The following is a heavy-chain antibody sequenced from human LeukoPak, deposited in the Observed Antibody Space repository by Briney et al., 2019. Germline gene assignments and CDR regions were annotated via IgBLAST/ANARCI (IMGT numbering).Heavy chain of an antibody. CDR3: ASESRGVRDFDY. J-gene: IGHJ4*02. CDR2: IRYDGGDK. CDR1: GFTVSSYG. V-gene: IGHV3-30*02. D-gene: IGHD2-8*01. Sequence: PGGSLRLSCAASGFTVSSYGMHWVRQAPGKGLEWVTFIRYDGGDKYYADSVKGRFTISRDNSKNTLYLQMNSLRAEGTAVYYCASESRGVRDFDYWGQGTLVTVSS.